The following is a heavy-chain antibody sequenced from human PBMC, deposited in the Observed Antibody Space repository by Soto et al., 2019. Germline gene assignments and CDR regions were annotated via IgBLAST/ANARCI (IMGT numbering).Heavy chain of an antibody. CDR3: AKMGCTSTSCYGSPYYYMEL. J-gene: IGHJ6*03. CDR1: GFSFSSYA. CDR2: ISGSGGNT. Sequence: EVQLLESGGGLVQPGGSLRLSCAASGFSFSSYAMSWVRQAPGKGLEWVSGISGSGGNTYYADSVKGRFTISRDNPKNTLNLQMTRLRAEDTAGYYLAKMGCTSTSCYGSPYYYMELWGTGTRVTGSS. D-gene: IGHD2-2*01. V-gene: IGHV3-23*01.